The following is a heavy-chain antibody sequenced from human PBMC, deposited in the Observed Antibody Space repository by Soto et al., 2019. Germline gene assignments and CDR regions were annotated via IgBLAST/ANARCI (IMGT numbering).Heavy chain of an antibody. Sequence: GASVKVSCKASGYTFTSYGISWVRQAPGQGLEWMGWISAYNGNTNYARKLQGRVTMTTDTSTSTAYMELRSLRSDDTAVYYCARDHEVNAIAAAGTYLTTNWFDPWGQGTLVTVSS. CDR3: ARDHEVNAIAAAGTYLTTNWFDP. CDR1: GYTFTSYG. CDR2: ISAYNGNT. D-gene: IGHD6-13*01. J-gene: IGHJ5*02. V-gene: IGHV1-18*01.